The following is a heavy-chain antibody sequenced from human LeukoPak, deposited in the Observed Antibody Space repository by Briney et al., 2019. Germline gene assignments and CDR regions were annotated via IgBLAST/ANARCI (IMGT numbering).Heavy chain of an antibody. D-gene: IGHD3-10*01. V-gene: IGHV4-59*08. J-gene: IGHJ4*01. CDR3: ARYYGSRTYYFDY. Sequence: SETLSLTCTVSGGSISNYYWSWIRQPPGKGLEWIGYIYSSGHTNYNPSLKNRDTISVDTSKNQFSLNLTSVTAADTAVYYCARYYGSRTYYFDYWGQEPWSPSPQ. CDR1: GGSISNYY. CDR2: IYSSGHT.